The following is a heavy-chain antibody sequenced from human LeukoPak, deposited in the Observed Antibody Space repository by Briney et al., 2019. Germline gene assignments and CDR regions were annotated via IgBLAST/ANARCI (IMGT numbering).Heavy chain of an antibody. Sequence: SETLSLTCTVSGGSISSYYWSWIRQAPGKGLEWIGYIYYSGSTNYNPSLKSRVTISVDTSKNQFSLKLSSVTAADTAVYYCARAYYYDSSGYYPPIYSYYYMDVWGKGTTVTVSS. CDR3: ARAYYYDSSGYYPPIYSYYYMDV. D-gene: IGHD3-22*01. J-gene: IGHJ6*03. CDR2: IYYSGST. V-gene: IGHV4-59*01. CDR1: GGSISSYY.